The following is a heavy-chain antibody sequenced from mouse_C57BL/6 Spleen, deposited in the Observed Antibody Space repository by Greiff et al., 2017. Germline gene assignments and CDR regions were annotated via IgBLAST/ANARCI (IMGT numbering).Heavy chain of an antibody. CDR3: ARYPVITTVVATRDY. CDR2: IDPNSGGT. Sequence: QVQLQQPGAELVKPGASVKLSCKASGYTFTSYWMHWVKQRPGRGLEWIGRIDPNSGGTKYNEKFKSKATLTVDKPSSTAYMQLSSLTSEDSAVYYCARYPVITTVVATRDYWGQGPTLTVSS. D-gene: IGHD1-1*01. V-gene: IGHV1-72*01. CDR1: GYTFTSYW. J-gene: IGHJ2*01.